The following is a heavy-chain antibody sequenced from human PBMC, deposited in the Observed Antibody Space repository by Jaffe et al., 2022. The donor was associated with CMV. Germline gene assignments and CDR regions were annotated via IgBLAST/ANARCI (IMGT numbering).Heavy chain of an antibody. J-gene: IGHJ3*02. CDR3: ARDSLYYYDSSGDDAFDI. Sequence: QVQLVQSGAEVKKPGASVKVSCKASGYTFTSYGISWVRQAPGQGLEWMGWISAYNGNTNYAQKLQGRVTMTTDTSTSTAYMELRSLRSDDTAVYYCARDSLYYYDSSGDDAFDIWGQGTMVTVSS. CDR2: ISAYNGNT. D-gene: IGHD3-22*01. CDR1: GYTFTSYG. V-gene: IGHV1-18*04.